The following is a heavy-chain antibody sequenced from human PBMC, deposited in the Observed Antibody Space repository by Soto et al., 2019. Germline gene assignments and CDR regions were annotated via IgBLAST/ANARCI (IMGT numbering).Heavy chain of an antibody. CDR1: GFTFSSYG. V-gene: IGHV3-33*01. J-gene: IGHJ4*02. D-gene: IGHD3-9*01. CDR3: ARDRGLRDVDWLFDY. Sequence: QVQLVESGGGVVQPGRSLRLSCAASGFTFSSYGMHWVRQAPGKGLEWVAVIWYDGSNKYYADSVKGRITISRDNSKNTLYRHMNSLSAEDTSVYYCARDRGLRDVDWLFDYWCQGTLVAVCS. CDR2: IWYDGSNK.